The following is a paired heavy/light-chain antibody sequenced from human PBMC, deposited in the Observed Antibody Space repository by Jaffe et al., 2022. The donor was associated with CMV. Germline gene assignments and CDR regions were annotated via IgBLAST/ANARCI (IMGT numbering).Heavy chain of an antibody. V-gene: IGHV3-23*01. J-gene: IGHJ6*02. Sequence: EVQLLESGGGLVQPGGSLRLSCAASGFTFSSYAMSWVRQAPGKGLEWVSAISGSGGSTYYADSVKGRFTISRDNSKNTLYLQMNSLRAEDTAVYYCASMNRDFWSGRPYYYYYGMDVWGQGTTVTVSS. CDR1: GFTFSSYA. CDR3: ASMNRDFWSGRPYYYYYGMDV. CDR2: ISGSGGST. D-gene: IGHD3-3*01.
Light chain of an antibody. V-gene: IGLV1-40*01. CDR1: SSNIGAGYD. CDR3: QSYDSSLSVWV. CDR2: GNS. J-gene: IGLJ3*02. Sequence: QSVLTQPPSVSGAPGQRVTISCTGSSSNIGAGYDVHWYQQLPGTAPKLLIYGNSNRPSGVPDRFSGSKSGTSASLAITGLQAEDEADYYCQSYDSSLSVWVFGGGTKLTVL.